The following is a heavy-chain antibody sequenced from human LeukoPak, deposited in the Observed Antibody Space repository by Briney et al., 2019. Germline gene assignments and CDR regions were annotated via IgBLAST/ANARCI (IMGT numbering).Heavy chain of an antibody. CDR2: IYYSGST. V-gene: IGHV4-39*07. CDR3: ARVRIARKPRKEQLYDY. CDR1: GVSISSSSYY. D-gene: IGHD5-24*01. Sequence: SETLSLTCTVSGVSISSSSYYWGWIRQPPGKGLEWIGSIYYSGSTYYNPSLKSRVTISVDTSKNQFSLKLSSVTAADTAVYYCARVRIARKPRKEQLYDYWGQGTLVIVSS. J-gene: IGHJ4*02.